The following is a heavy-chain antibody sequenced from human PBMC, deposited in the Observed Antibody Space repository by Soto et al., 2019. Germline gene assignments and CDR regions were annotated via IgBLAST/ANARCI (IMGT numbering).Heavy chain of an antibody. CDR3: ARGRDIVVVVAANRPYYYGMDV. D-gene: IGHD2-15*01. Sequence: TSETLSLTCAVYGGSFSGYYWSWIRQPPGKGLEWIGEINHSGSTNYNPSLKSRVTISVDTSKNQFSLKLSSVTAADTAVYYCARGRDIVVVVAANRPYYYGMDVWGQVTTVTVSS. J-gene: IGHJ6*02. CDR2: INHSGST. CDR1: GGSFSGYY. V-gene: IGHV4-34*01.